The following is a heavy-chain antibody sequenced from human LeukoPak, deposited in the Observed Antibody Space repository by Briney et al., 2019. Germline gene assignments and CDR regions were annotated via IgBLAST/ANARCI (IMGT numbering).Heavy chain of an antibody. Sequence: SETLSLTCTVSGGSISSYYWSWIRQPAGKGLEWIGRIYTSGSTNYNPSLKSRVTMSVDTSKNQFSLKLSSVTAADTAVYYCARGYDFWSGRPFDYWGRGTLVTVSS. D-gene: IGHD3-3*01. CDR1: GGSISSYY. J-gene: IGHJ4*02. V-gene: IGHV4-4*07. CDR2: IYTSGST. CDR3: ARGYDFWSGRPFDY.